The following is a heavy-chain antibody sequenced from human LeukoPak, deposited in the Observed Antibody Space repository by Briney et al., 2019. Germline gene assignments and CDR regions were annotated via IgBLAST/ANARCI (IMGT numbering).Heavy chain of an antibody. D-gene: IGHD3-3*01. CDR2: ISSSSSYI. J-gene: IGHJ2*01. CDR3: ARVFPGTYYDFWSFDL. V-gene: IGHV3-21*01. Sequence: GGSLRLSCAASGFTFSSYSMNWVRQAPGKGLEWVSSISSSSSYIYYADSVKGRFTISRDNAKNSLYLQMNSLRAEDTAVYYCARVFPGTYYDFWSFDLWGRGTLVTVSS. CDR1: GFTFSSYS.